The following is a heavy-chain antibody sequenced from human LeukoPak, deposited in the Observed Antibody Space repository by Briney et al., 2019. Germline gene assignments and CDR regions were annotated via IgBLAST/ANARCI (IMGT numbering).Heavy chain of an antibody. CDR3: ARGGEYYYDSSGYYLGY. Sequence: SGTLSLTCAVSGGSVSSTHWWSWVRQSPGKGLEWIGEIFQSGIANYNPSLKSRVTISVDTSKNQFSLKLSSVTAADTAVYYCARGGEYYYDSSGYYLGYWGQGTLVTVSS. D-gene: IGHD3-22*01. CDR2: IFQSGIA. CDR1: GGSVSSTHW. V-gene: IGHV4-4*02. J-gene: IGHJ4*02.